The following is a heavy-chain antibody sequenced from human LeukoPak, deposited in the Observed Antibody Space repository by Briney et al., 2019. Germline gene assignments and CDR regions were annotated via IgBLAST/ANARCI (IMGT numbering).Heavy chain of an antibody. CDR3: ARVLDYYDSSGYYEYYFDY. D-gene: IGHD3-22*01. J-gene: IGHJ4*02. CDR1: GGSISNYY. V-gene: IGHV4-59*01. Sequence: KASETLSLTCTVSGGSISNYYWIWIRQPPGKGLECIGYIYYSGSTNYNPSLKSRVTISLDTSKNQFSLKLSSVTAADTAVYYCARVLDYYDSSGYYEYYFDYWGQGTLVTVSS. CDR2: IYYSGST.